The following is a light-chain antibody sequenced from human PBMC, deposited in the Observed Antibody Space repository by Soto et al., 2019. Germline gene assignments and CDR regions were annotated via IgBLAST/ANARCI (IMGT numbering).Light chain of an antibody. CDR2: DVS. J-gene: IGLJ1*01. Sequence: QSALTQPASASGSPGQSIAISCTGTSSDVGGYNYVSWYQQHPGKAPKLMIYDVSNRPSGVSNRVSGSKSGNTASLTISGLQAEDEADYYCCSYTTSSTYVFGTGTKLTVL. CDR1: SSDVGGYNY. CDR3: CSYTTSSTYV. V-gene: IGLV2-14*03.